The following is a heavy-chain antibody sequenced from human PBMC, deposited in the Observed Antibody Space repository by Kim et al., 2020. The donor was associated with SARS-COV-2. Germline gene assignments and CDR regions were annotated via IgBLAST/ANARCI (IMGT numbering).Heavy chain of an antibody. J-gene: IGHJ5*02. D-gene: IGHD3-22*01. CDR3: ARAGVTMIGANWFDP. Sequence: PSLKSRVTISVDTSKNQFSLKLSSVTAADTAVYYCARAGVTMIGANWFDPWGQGTLVTVSS. V-gene: IGHV4-34*01.